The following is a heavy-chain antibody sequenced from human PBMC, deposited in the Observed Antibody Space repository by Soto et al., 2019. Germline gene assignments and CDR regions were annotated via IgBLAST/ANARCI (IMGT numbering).Heavy chain of an antibody. D-gene: IGHD5-18*01. Sequence: SETLSLTCAVYGGSFSGYYWSWIRQPPGKGLEWIGEINHSGSTNYNPSLKSRVTISVDTSKNQFSLKLSSVTAADTAVYYCARGERIQLWTSRHWFDPWGQGTLVTVSS. CDR1: GGSFSGYY. V-gene: IGHV4-34*01. CDR2: INHSGST. J-gene: IGHJ5*02. CDR3: ARGERIQLWTSRHWFDP.